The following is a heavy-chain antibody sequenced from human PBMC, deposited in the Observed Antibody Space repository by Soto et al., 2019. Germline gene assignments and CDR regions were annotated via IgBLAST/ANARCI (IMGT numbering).Heavy chain of an antibody. D-gene: IGHD6-13*01. CDR1: GGTFSSYA. V-gene: IGHV1-69*12. CDR2: IIPIFGTA. Sequence: QVQLVQSGAEVKKPGSSVKVSCKASGGTFSSYAISWVRQAPGQGLEWMGGIIPIFGTANYAQKFQGRVTITADESKRTAYMALRRLRSEDTAVYYCARDVIAAAGTAGWGQGTRVTVSS. J-gene: IGHJ4*02. CDR3: ARDVIAAAGTAG.